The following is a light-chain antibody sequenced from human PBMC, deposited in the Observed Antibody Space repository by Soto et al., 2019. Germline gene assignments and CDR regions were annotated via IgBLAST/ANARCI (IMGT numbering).Light chain of an antibody. Sequence: EIVLTQSPGTLSLSPGERATLSCRASQSVSSSYLAWYQQKPGQAPRLLIYGASSRATGIPDRFSGSGSGTDFTLTISRLEPEDFAVYYFQQYGSSPYTLGQGTTLAIK. CDR3: QQYGSSPYT. V-gene: IGKV3-20*01. J-gene: IGKJ2*01. CDR2: GAS. CDR1: QSVSSSY.